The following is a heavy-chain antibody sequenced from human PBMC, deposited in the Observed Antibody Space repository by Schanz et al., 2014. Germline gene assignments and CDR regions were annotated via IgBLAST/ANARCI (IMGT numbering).Heavy chain of an antibody. D-gene: IGHD2-2*01. CDR2: ISAYNGHT. CDR3: ARGTMPGTFDI. CDR1: GGTFSRLT. V-gene: IGHV1-18*01. Sequence: QVQLVQSGADVKKPGSSVRVSCKASGGTFSRLTFSWVRQAPGQGLEWMGWISAYNGHTDYAQKLQGRVTLTTDTSTSTAYMELRSLRYEDTALYYCARGTMPGTFDIWGQGTMVTVSS. J-gene: IGHJ3*02.